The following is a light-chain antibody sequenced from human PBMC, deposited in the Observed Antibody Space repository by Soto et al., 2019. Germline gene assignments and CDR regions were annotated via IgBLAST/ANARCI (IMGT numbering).Light chain of an antibody. V-gene: IGLV2-14*03. Sequence: QSALTQPASVSGSPGQSITISCAGTSSDVGVYDFVSWYQQHPGKAHKLLIYDVNNRPAGISNRFSGSKSGNTASLTISGLQAEDEADYYCSSYTTSTTRVFGGGTKLTVL. J-gene: IGLJ2*01. CDR3: SSYTTSTTRV. CDR1: SSDVGVYDF. CDR2: DVN.